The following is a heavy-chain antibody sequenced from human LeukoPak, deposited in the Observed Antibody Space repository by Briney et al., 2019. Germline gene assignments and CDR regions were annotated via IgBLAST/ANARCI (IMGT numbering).Heavy chain of an antibody. CDR1: GCTFSRYS. CDR2: IISNGYST. Sequence: GRSLRLSWAAAGCTFSRYSMHWVRQAPGKGLEYDSAIISNGYSTYYANSVKGRFTISRDNSKNTQYLQMGRLTTEDTAVYYCTLTWGWGSYYGYWGKGPLATVSS. V-gene: IGHV3-64*01. CDR3: TLTWGWGSYYGY. J-gene: IGHJ4*02. D-gene: IGHD3-10*01.